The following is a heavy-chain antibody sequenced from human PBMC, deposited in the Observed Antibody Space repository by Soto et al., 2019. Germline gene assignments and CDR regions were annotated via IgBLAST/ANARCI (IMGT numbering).Heavy chain of an antibody. D-gene: IGHD5-12*01. CDR1: GFTFSSYS. V-gene: IGHV3-21*01. Sequence: PGGSLRLSCAASGFTFSSYSMNWVRQAPGKGLEWVSSISSSSSYIYYADSVKGRFTISRDNAKNSLYLQMNSLRAEGTAVYYCARDRSILYSGYGSYFDYWGQGTLVTVSS. CDR2: ISSSSSYI. CDR3: ARDRSILYSGYGSYFDY. J-gene: IGHJ4*02.